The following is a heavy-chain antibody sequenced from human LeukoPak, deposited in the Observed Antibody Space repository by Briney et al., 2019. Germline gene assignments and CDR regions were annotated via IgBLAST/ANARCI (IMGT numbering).Heavy chain of an antibody. V-gene: IGHV4-39*01. CDR2: IYYSGST. J-gene: IGHJ4*02. CDR1: GGSISSSSYY. Sequence: SETLSLTCTVSGGSISSSSYYWGWIRQPPGKGLEWIGSIYYSGSTYYNPSLKSRVTISVDTSKNQFSLKLSSVTAADTAVHYCARLLYSSGRFFDYWGQGTLVTVSS. CDR3: ARLLYSSGRFFDY. D-gene: IGHD6-19*01.